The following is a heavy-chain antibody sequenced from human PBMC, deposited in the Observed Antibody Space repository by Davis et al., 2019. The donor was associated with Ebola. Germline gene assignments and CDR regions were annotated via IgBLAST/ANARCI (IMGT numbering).Heavy chain of an antibody. V-gene: IGHV3-9*01. CDR2: ISWNSDYI. CDR1: GFIFNDYA. D-gene: IGHD3-22*01. J-gene: IGHJ4*02. CDR3: AGGKWLTSGKIDY. Sequence: SLKISCAASGFIFNDYAMHWVRQAPGQGLEWVSGISWNSDYIGYADSVKGRFTISRDNAKNSLYLQMNGLRSDDTALYYCAGGKWLTSGKIDYWGQGTLVTVSS.